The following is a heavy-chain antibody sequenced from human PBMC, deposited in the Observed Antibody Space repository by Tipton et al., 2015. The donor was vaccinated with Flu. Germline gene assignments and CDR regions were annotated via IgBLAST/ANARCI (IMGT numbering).Heavy chain of an antibody. CDR2: ISSNGDNT. D-gene: IGHD1-14*01. V-gene: IGHV3-64*07. CDR1: GFTFSDYA. Sequence: QLVQSGGDLVEPGGSLRLSCAVSGFTFSDYAMHWVRQAPGKGLEYVSAISSNGDNTYYADSVKGRFTISRDKSKNTLYLQMGSLRADDMAVYYCARGMNTGLVDVWGQGTTVTVSS. CDR3: ARGMNTGLVDV. J-gene: IGHJ6*02.